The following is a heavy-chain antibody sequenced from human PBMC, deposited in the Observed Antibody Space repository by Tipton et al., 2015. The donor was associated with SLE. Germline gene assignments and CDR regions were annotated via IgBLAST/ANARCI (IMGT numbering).Heavy chain of an antibody. CDR2: IYYSGST. CDR1: GDSVSNAHYY. V-gene: IGHV4-39*07. D-gene: IGHD4-17*01. CDR3: ARHDYGDYHLDY. Sequence: TLSLTCTVSGDSVSNAHYYWGWIRQPPGKGLEWVASIYYSGSTYYNPSLKSRVTMSVDTSKNEFSLKLSSVTAADTAVYYCARHDYGDYHLDYWGQGTLVTVSS. J-gene: IGHJ4*02.